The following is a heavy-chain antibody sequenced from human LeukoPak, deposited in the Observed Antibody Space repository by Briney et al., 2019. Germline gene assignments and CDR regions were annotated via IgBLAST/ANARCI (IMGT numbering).Heavy chain of an antibody. CDR1: GYSFASYW. J-gene: IGHJ6*02. CDR2: IYPGDSDT. CDR3: ARVGATVTIDYYYYGLDA. V-gene: IGHV5-51*01. D-gene: IGHD4-11*01. Sequence: GESLKISCKGSGYSFASYWIGWVRHVPGQGLEWMGIIYPGDSDTRYSTSFQGQVTISADKSMSSAYLQWSSLKASDTAMYYCARVGATVTIDYYYYGLDAWGQGTTVTVSS.